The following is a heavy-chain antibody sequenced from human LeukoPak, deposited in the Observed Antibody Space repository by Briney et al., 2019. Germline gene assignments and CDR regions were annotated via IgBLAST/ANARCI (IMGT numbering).Heavy chain of an antibody. CDR2: IYYSGST. D-gene: IGHD1-26*01. J-gene: IGHJ4*02. CDR1: GCAITGGGQY. CDR3: PRLGSWDF. Sequence: SQTLSLTCIVSGCAITGGGQYWIWLRQPPGKRLEWIGSIYYSGSTYYHPSLNSRVTITVDTSKNQFPLMQSSVTAEDTSVYYCPRLGSWDFWGQGTLVTVSS. V-gene: IGHV4-39*01.